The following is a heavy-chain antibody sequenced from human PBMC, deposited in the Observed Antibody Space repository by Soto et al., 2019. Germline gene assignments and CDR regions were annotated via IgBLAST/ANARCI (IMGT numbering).Heavy chain of an antibody. J-gene: IGHJ4*02. D-gene: IGHD6-6*01. V-gene: IGHV4-59*11. CDR1: GGSISSHY. Sequence: QVQLQESGPGLLKPSETLSLTCVVSGGSISSHYWSWIRQPPGSGLEWIGFVHYSGSTNYSPSLKSRVTMSVDTSKNQFFLNLTSVTAAETALYFCARRDYSTSSLGPFDYWGQGILVTVSS. CDR3: ARRDYSTSSLGPFDY. CDR2: VHYSGST.